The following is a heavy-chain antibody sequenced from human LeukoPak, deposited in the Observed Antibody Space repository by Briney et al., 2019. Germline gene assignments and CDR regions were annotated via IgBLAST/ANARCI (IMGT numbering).Heavy chain of an antibody. CDR3: ARGNDYYYMDV. J-gene: IGHJ6*03. CDR1: GFTFSSYW. Sequence: PGGSLRLSCAASGFTFSSYWMSWVRQAPGKGLEWVANIKQDGSEKYYVDSVKGRFTISRDNAKNSLYLQMNRLRAEDTAVYYCARGNDYYYMDVWGKGTTVTVSS. V-gene: IGHV3-7*01. CDR2: IKQDGSEK.